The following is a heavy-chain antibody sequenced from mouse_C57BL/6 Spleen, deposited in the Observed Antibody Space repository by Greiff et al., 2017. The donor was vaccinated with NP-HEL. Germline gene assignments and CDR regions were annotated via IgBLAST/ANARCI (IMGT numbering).Heavy chain of an antibody. J-gene: IGHJ4*01. CDR1: GFTFSSYA. D-gene: IGHD2-4*01. CDR3: TRGSLRLRDEYYAMDY. V-gene: IGHV5-9-1*02. Sequence: EVMLVESGEGLVKPGGSLKLSCAASGFTFSSYAMSWVRQTPEKRLEWVAYISSGGDYIYYADTVQGRFTISRDNARNTLYLQMSSLKSEDTAMYYCTRGSLRLRDEYYAMDYWGQGTSVTVSS. CDR2: ISSGGDYI.